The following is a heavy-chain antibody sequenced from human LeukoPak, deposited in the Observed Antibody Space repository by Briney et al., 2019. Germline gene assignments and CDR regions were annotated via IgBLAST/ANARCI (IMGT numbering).Heavy chain of an antibody. CDR3: ARGSDPDAFDI. CDR1: GFTVSSNY. V-gene: IGHV3-53*01. J-gene: IGHJ3*02. Sequence: GGSLRLSCAASGFTVSSNYMSWVRQAPGKGLEWVSVIYSGGSTYYADSVKGRLTISRDNSKNTLYLQMNSLRAEDTAVYYCARGSDPDAFDIWGQGTMVTVSS. CDR2: IYSGGST.